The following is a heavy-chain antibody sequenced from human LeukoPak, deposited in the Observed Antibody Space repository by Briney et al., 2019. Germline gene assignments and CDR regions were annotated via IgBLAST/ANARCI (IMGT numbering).Heavy chain of an antibody. V-gene: IGHV1-2*02. D-gene: IGHD1-14*01. Sequence: ASVKVSCQASGYTFTGYYIHWVRQAPGQGLEWMGYINPYSDGTNYAQKFQGRVTMTSDTSISTAFMELSRLTSDGTAVYYCGRLRTNDDYWGQGTLVTVSS. CDR1: GYTFTGYY. CDR3: GRLRTNDDY. CDR2: INPYSDGT. J-gene: IGHJ4*02.